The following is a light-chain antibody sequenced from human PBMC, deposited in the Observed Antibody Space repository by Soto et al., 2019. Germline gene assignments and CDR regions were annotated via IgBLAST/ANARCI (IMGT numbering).Light chain of an antibody. CDR1: QSVLYSTNNQNY. CDR2: CAA. V-gene: IGKV4-1*01. J-gene: IGKJ4*01. CDR3: QQYYITPLT. Sequence: DIVMTQSPDSLAVSLGERATINCKSSQSVLYSTNNQNYLAWYQQKRGQPPKLLIYCAATRESGVPDRFSGSGSGTDFTLTISSLQAEDVAVYYCQQYYITPLTFGGGTKVEI.